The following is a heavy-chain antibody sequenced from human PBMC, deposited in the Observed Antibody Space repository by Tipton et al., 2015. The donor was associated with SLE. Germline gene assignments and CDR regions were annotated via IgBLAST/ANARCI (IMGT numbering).Heavy chain of an antibody. CDR1: GYTFTSYY. V-gene: IGHV1-46*01. CDR3: ASQAFDY. CDR2: INPIGGAT. J-gene: IGHJ4*02. Sequence: QLVQSGAEVKKPGASVKVSCKASGYTFTSYYMNWVRQAPGQGLEWMGIINPIGGATSYAQNFQGRVTMTRDTSTSTVYMELSSLKSDDTAVYYCASQAFDYWGQGTLVIVSS.